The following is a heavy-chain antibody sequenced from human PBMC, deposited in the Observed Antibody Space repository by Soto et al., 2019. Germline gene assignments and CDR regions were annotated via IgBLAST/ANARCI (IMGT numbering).Heavy chain of an antibody. CDR3: ARVGDFGYYDYVWGNYRYAYFDY. CDR1: GYTFTSYG. Sequence: QVQLVQSGAEVKKPGASVKVSCKASGYTFTSYGISWVRQAPGQGLEWMGWISAYNGNTKYAQKLQGRITMTTDTSXSXASMELRSLRSDDTAVYYCARVGDFGYYDYVWGNYRYAYFDYWGQGTLVTISS. D-gene: IGHD3-16*02. CDR2: ISAYNGNT. V-gene: IGHV1-18*01. J-gene: IGHJ4*02.